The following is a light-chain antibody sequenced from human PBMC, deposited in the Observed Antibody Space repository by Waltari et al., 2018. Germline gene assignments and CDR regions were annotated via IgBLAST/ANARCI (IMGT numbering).Light chain of an antibody. CDR1: HDIDIY. J-gene: IGKJ1*01. CDR2: ATS. V-gene: IGKV1-39*01. Sequence: DIQMTQSPSSRSASVGDRVTITCRTSHDIDIYLNWFQQKPGKAPKLLIYATSSLQSGVPSRFSGSGSGTDFTLIISSLQPEDFATYYCQQSYSTVRTFGQGTRVEIK. CDR3: QQSYSTVRT.